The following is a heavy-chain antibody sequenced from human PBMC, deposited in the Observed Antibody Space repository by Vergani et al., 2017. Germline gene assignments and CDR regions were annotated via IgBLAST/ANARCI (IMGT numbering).Heavy chain of an antibody. V-gene: IGHV3-23*01. D-gene: IGHD1-26*01. CDR2: LTGGGGST. Sequence: EVQLLESGGSLKQPGGSVRLSCAASGFTFSTYAMHWVRQAPGKGLEWVSALTGGGGSTYYANSFKGRFIISRDNSRGTLDLQMNSLRPEDTATYYCVKDAGSYENFFDSWGQGTLVTVSS. J-gene: IGHJ4*02. CDR3: VKDAGSYENFFDS. CDR1: GFTFSTYA.